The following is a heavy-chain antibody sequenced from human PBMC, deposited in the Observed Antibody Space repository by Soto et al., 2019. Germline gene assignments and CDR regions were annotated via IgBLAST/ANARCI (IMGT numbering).Heavy chain of an antibody. D-gene: IGHD3-22*01. Sequence: GGSLRLSCVASGFTFSSYAMHWVRQAPGKGLEWVAVISIDGTNKYYADSVKGRFTMSGDNSKNTLYLQMNSLRAEDTAVYYCARAYYYDSSGFYRTDFYYYGMDVWGQGTTVTVSS. V-gene: IGHV3-30*04. CDR1: GFTFSSYA. J-gene: IGHJ6*02. CDR2: ISIDGTNK. CDR3: ARAYYYDSSGFYRTDFYYYGMDV.